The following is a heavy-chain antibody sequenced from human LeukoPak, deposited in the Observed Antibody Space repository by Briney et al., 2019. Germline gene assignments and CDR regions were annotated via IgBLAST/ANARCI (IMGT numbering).Heavy chain of an antibody. Sequence: SETLSLTCTVSGGSISSSTYYWGWICQPPGKGLEWIGNIYYSWSTYTNPSLKSRVTISVDMSKDQFSLKLISVTAADTAVYYCARLVGATDFFDYWGQGTLVTVSS. J-gene: IGHJ4*02. CDR2: IYYSWST. CDR3: ARLVGATDFFDY. CDR1: GGSISSSTYY. D-gene: IGHD1-26*01. V-gene: IGHV4-39*01.